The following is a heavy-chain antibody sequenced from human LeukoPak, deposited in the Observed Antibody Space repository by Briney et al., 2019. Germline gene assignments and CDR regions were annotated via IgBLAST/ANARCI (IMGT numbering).Heavy chain of an antibody. J-gene: IGHJ4*02. V-gene: IGHV3-33*01. CDR2: IWYDGSNK. D-gene: IGHD2-15*01. CDR3: SISRGYFDY. CDR1: GFTFSSYG. Sequence: GGSLRLSCAASGFTFSSYGMHWVRQAPGKGLEWVAVIWYDGSNKYYADSVKGRFTISRDNSKNTLYLQMNSLRAEDMAVYYCSISRGYFDYWGQGTLVTVSS.